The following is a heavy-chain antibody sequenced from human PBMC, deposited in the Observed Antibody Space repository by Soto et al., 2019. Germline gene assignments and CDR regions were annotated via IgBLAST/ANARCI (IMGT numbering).Heavy chain of an antibody. D-gene: IGHD6-13*01. CDR3: ARNPFKQQLVPYYYYYGMDV. CDR1: GFTFSSYG. V-gene: IGHV3-33*01. Sequence: ESGGGVVQPGRSLRLSCAASGFTFSSYGMHWVRQAPGKGLEWVAVIWYDGSNKYYAGSVKGRFTISRDNSKNTLYLQMNSLRAEDTAVYYCARNPFKQQLVPYYYYYGMDVWGQGTTVTVSS. CDR2: IWYDGSNK. J-gene: IGHJ6*02.